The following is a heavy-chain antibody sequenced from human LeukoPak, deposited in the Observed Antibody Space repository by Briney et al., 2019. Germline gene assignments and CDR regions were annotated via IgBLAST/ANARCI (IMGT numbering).Heavy chain of an antibody. D-gene: IGHD5-18*01. CDR3: ARENGYSYGNLN. CDR1: GGSFSGYY. Sequence: SETLSLTCAVYGGSFSGYYWSWIRQPPGKGLEWIGEINHSGSTNYNPSLKSRVTISVDTSKNQFSLKLSSVTAADTAVYYCARENGYSYGNLNWGQGTLVTVSS. V-gene: IGHV4-34*01. J-gene: IGHJ4*02. CDR2: INHSGST.